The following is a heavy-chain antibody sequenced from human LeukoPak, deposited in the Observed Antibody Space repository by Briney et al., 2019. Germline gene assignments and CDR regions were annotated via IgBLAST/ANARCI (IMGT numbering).Heavy chain of an antibody. CDR3: ARDSGRLWYFDY. CDR2: IYYSGGT. V-gene: IGHV4-31*03. J-gene: IGHJ4*02. CDR1: GGSISSGGYY. D-gene: IGHD3-10*01. Sequence: SETLSLTCTVSGGSISSGGYYWSWIRQHPGKGLEWIGYIYYSGGTYYNPSLKSRVTISVDTSKNQFSLKLSSVTAADTAVYYCARDSGRLWYFDYWGQGTLVTVSS.